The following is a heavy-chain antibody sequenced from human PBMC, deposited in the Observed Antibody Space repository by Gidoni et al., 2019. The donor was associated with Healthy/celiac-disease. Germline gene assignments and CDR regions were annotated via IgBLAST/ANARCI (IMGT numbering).Heavy chain of an antibody. CDR1: GGTFSSYA. J-gene: IGHJ5*02. D-gene: IGHD1-1*01. Sequence: SSVKVSCKASGGTFSSYAISWVRQAPGQGLEWMGGIIPIFGTANYAQKFQGRVTITADESTSTAYMELSSLRSEDTAVYYCARDPAGRDGYNSGWFDPWGQGTLVTVSS. V-gene: IGHV1-69*01. CDR3: ARDPAGRDGYNSGWFDP. CDR2: IIPIFGTA.